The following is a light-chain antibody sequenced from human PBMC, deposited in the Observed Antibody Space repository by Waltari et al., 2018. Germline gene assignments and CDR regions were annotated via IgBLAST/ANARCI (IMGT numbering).Light chain of an antibody. CDR2: RDS. Sequence: SYELTQPLSVSVALGQTARITCGGHHIGSNNVHWYQQKPGQAPVLVIYRDSNRPSGIPERFSGSNSGNTATLTISRAQAGDEADYYCQVWDSSPVFGGGTKLTVL. CDR3: QVWDSSPV. V-gene: IGLV3-9*01. J-gene: IGLJ2*01. CDR1: HIGSNN.